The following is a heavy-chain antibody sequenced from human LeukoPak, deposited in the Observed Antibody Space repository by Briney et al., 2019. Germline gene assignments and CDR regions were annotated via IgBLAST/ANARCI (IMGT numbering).Heavy chain of an antibody. CDR3: ARDFSSGYTTFDY. D-gene: IGHD3-22*01. CDR2: INPNSGGT. J-gene: IGHJ4*02. Sequence: ASVKVCCKASGYTFTAYYMHWVRQAPGQGLEWMGWINPNSGGTNYAQKFQGRVTMTRDTSISTAYMELSRLRSDDTAVYYCARDFSSGYTTFDYWGQGTLVTVSS. CDR1: GYTFTAYY. V-gene: IGHV1-2*02.